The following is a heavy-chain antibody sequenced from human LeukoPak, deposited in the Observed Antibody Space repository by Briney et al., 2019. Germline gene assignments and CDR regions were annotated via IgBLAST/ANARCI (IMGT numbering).Heavy chain of an antibody. V-gene: IGHV4-34*01. Sequence: SETLSLTCAVYGVSFSGYYWSWIRQPPGKGLEWMGEINHSGSTNYNPSLKSRVAISVDTSKNQFSLKLSSVPAADTAVYYCARSPSRDRYNFGSFAPWGQGTLVTVYS. CDR1: GVSFSGYY. J-gene: IGHJ5*02. CDR2: INHSGST. D-gene: IGHD5-24*01. CDR3: ARSPSRDRYNFGSFAP.